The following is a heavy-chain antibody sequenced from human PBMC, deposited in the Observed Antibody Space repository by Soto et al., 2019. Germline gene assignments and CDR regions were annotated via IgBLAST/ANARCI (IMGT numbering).Heavy chain of an antibody. CDR3: AREPHSSSSGVRWFPP. CDR1: GYTFTSYG. V-gene: IGHV1-18*01. J-gene: IGHJ5*02. CDR2: ISDYNGNT. Sequence: QVQLVQSGAEVKKPGASVKVSCKASGYTFTSYGISWVRQAPGQGLEWMGWISDYNGNTNYAQKLQGRVTMTTATSTSTAYLELRSLRSDDTAVYYCAREPHSSSSGVRWFPPWGQGTLVTFSS. D-gene: IGHD6-6*01.